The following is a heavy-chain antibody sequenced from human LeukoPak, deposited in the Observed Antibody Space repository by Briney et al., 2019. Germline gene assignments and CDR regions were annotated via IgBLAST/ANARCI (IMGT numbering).Heavy chain of an antibody. Sequence: GGSLRLSCAASGFSVNTNYMTWVRQAPGKGLEWVTVIWSDGSNKYYADSVKGRFTISRDNSKSTLYLQMNSLRAEDTAVYYCARGLMIRGVADYWGQGTLVTVSS. D-gene: IGHD3-10*01. V-gene: IGHV3-33*08. CDR2: IWSDGSNK. CDR1: GFSVNTNY. J-gene: IGHJ4*02. CDR3: ARGLMIRGVADY.